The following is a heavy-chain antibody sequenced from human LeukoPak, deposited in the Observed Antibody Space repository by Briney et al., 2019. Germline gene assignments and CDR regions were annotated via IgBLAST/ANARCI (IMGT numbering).Heavy chain of an antibody. CDR1: GGSISSYY. D-gene: IGHD6-13*01. V-gene: IGHV4-4*07. CDR2: IYTSGST. Sequence: TSETVSLTCTVSGGSISSYYWSWIRQPAGKGLEWIGRIYTSGSTNYNPSLKSRVTMSVDTSKNQFSLKLSSVTAADTAVYYCARAWSSSSWYGFDYWGQGTLVTVSS. CDR3: ARAWSSSSWYGFDY. J-gene: IGHJ4*02.